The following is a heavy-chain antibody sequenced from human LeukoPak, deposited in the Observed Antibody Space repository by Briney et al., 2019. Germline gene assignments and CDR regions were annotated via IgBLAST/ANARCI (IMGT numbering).Heavy chain of an antibody. J-gene: IGHJ3*02. D-gene: IGHD5-24*01. V-gene: IGHV4-34*01. Sequence: TSETLSLTCAVYGGSFSDYYWSWIRQPPGKGLEWIGEINHSGSTNYNPSLKSRVTISVDTSKNQFSLKLSSVTAADTAVYYCATVEMATTLPDAFDIWGQGTMVTVSS. CDR1: GGSFSDYY. CDR3: ATVEMATTLPDAFDI. CDR2: INHSGST.